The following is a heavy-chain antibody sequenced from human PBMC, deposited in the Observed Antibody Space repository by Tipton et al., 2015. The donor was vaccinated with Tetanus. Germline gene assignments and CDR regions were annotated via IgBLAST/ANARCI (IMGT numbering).Heavy chain of an antibody. V-gene: IGHV4-34*01. CDR1: GASFSDYY. CDR3: VTVNFPNYSHYGMDV. Sequence: TLSLTCAVYGASFSDYYWSRIRQAPGKGLEWIGEINHSGNTNHNPSLKSRVTLSVDTSKNQFSLKLNSVTAADTAMYYCVTVNFPNYSHYGMDVWGQGTPVTVSS. CDR2: INHSGNT. J-gene: IGHJ6*02. D-gene: IGHD1-1*01.